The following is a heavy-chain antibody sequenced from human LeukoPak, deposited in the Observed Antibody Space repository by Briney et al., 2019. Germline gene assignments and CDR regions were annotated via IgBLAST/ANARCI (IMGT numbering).Heavy chain of an antibody. V-gene: IGHV3-23*01. D-gene: IGHD3-10*01. CDR3: AKDLHYYGSGSSPQY. Sequence: PGGSLRLSRVASGFSFNNYAMNWVRQAPGKGLEWVSLIIGSSGSTFYADSVKGRFTISRANSKNTLYLQMSSLRAEDTAVYYCAKDLHYYGSGSSPQYWGQGTLVTVSS. J-gene: IGHJ4*02. CDR2: IIGSSGST. CDR1: GFSFNNYA.